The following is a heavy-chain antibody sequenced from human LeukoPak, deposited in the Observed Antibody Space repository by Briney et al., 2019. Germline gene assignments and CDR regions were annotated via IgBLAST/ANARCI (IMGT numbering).Heavy chain of an antibody. Sequence: PGRSLRLSCAASGFTFSSYGMHWVRQAPGKGLEWVAVIWYDGSNKYYADSVKGRFTISRDNSKNTLYLQMNSLRAEDTAVYYCAKWGLGYCSSTSCSELDYWGQGTLVTVSS. CDR1: GFTFSSYG. J-gene: IGHJ4*02. D-gene: IGHD2-2*01. CDR3: AKWGLGYCSSTSCSELDY. V-gene: IGHV3-33*06. CDR2: IWYDGSNK.